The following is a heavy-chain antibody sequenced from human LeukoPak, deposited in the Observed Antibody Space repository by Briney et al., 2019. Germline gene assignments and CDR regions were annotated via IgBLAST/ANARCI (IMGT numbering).Heavy chain of an antibody. CDR3: ARDGDYYDSRGDAFDI. V-gene: IGHV3-21*01. Sequence: GGSLRLSCAAPGFTFSSYSMNWVRQAPGKGLEWVSSISSSSSYIYYADSVKGRFTISRDNAKNSLYLQMNSLRAEDTAVYYCARDGDYYDSRGDAFDIWCQGAMVTVAS. CDR2: ISSSSSYI. CDR1: GFTFSSYS. D-gene: IGHD3-22*01. J-gene: IGHJ3*02.